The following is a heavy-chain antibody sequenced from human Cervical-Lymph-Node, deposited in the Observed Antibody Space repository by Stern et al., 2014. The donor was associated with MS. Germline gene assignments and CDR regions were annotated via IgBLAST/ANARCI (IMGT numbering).Heavy chain of an antibody. CDR2: INPHSGGT. V-gene: IGHV1-2*02. CDR3: ARPGFCSSTSCQRYFQH. D-gene: IGHD2-2*01. Sequence: QDQLVQSGAEVKKPGASVKVSCKASGYTFTDYFLHWVRQAPGQGLEWMGWINPHSGGTNYAQKFQGRVTMTSETSISTAYMELSSLRSDDTAVYYCARPGFCSSTSCQRYFQHWGQGTLVTVSS. J-gene: IGHJ1*01. CDR1: GYTFTDYF.